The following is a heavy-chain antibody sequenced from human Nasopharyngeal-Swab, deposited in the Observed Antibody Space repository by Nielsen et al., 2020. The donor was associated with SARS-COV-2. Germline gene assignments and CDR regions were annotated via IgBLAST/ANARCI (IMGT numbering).Heavy chain of an antibody. J-gene: IGHJ6*02. CDR1: GGSISSGGYY. CDR2: IYYSGST. CDR3: ARGMRILLYGMDV. V-gene: IGHV4-31*03. Sequence: SETLSLTCTVSGGSISSGGYYWSWIRQHPGKGLEWIGYIYYSGSTYYNPSLKSRVTISVDTSKNQFSLKLSSVTAADTAVYYCARGMRILLYGMDVWGQGTMVTVSS. D-gene: IGHD2-15*01.